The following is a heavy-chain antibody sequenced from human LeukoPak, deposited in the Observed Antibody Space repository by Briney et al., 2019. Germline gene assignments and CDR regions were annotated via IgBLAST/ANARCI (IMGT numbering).Heavy chain of an antibody. CDR1: GGTFSSYA. CDR3: ARDLLGSATSYSSGAWDY. V-gene: IGHV1-69*06. Sequence: SVKVSCKASGGTFSSYAISWVRQAPGQGLEWMGGIIPIFGTANYTQKFQGRVTIAADKSTSTAYMELSSLRSEDTAVYYCARDLLGSATSYSSGAWDYWGQGTLVTVSS. CDR2: IIPIFGTA. J-gene: IGHJ4*02. D-gene: IGHD3-9*01.